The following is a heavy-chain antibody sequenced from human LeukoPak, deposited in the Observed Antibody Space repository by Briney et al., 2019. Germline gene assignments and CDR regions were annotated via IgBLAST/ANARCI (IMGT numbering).Heavy chain of an antibody. J-gene: IGHJ4*02. CDR3: ARGRLYLDWSEYYFDY. D-gene: IGHD3-9*01. CDR2: ISHRGST. CDR1: GGPISSGTYY. V-gene: IGHV4-39*01. Sequence: SETLSLTCTVSGGPISSGTYYWGWVRHPPGKGLEWIGRISHRGSTSYNPSLKSRVTISRDTSKNEFSLRLSSLTAPDTAVYYCARGRLYLDWSEYYFDYWGQGILVTVSS.